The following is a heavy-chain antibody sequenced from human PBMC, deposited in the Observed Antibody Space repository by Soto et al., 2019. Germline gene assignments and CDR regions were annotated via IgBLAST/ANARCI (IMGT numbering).Heavy chain of an antibody. CDR1: GGSFSGYY. Sequence: SETLSLTCAVYGGSFSGYYWSWIRQPPGKGLEWIGEINHSGSTNYNPSLKSRVTISVDTSKNQFSLKLSSVTAADTAVYYCARGGPYYYGSGSYYKDYWGQGTLVTVSS. V-gene: IGHV4-34*01. CDR2: INHSGST. J-gene: IGHJ4*02. CDR3: ARGGPYYYGSGSYYKDY. D-gene: IGHD3-10*01.